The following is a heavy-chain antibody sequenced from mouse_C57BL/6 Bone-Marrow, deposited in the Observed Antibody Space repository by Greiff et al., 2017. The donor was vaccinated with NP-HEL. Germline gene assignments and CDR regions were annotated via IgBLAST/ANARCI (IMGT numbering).Heavy chain of an antibody. CDR1: GFTFSDYG. CDR3: ARNYATVVAHWYFDV. J-gene: IGHJ1*03. CDR2: ISSGSSTI. D-gene: IGHD1-1*01. V-gene: IGHV5-17*01. Sequence: EVKLMESGGGLVKPGGSLKLSCAASGFTFSDYGMHWVRQAPEKGLEWVAYISSGSSTIYYADTVKGRFTISRDNAKNTLFLQMTSLRSEDTAMYYCARNYATVVAHWYFDVWGTGTTVTVSS.